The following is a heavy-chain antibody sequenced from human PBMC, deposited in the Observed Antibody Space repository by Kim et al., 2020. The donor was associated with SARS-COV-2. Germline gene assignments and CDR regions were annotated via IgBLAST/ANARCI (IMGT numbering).Heavy chain of an antibody. Sequence: SETLSLTCAVSGGSISSSNWWSWVRQPPGKGLEWIGEIYHSGSTNYNPSLKSRVTISVDKSKNQFSLKLSSVTAADTAVYYCARSKVGATALHYFDYWGQGTLVTVSS. D-gene: IGHD1-26*01. V-gene: IGHV4-4*02. J-gene: IGHJ4*02. CDR1: GGSISSSNW. CDR2: IYHSGST. CDR3: ARSKVGATALHYFDY.